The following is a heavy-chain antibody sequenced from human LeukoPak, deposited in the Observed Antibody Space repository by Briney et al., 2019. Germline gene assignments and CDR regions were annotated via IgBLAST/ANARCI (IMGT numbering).Heavy chain of an antibody. CDR3: ARSYYGSGRPLDAFDI. Sequence: PGGSLRLSCAASGFTFSSYWMSWIRQPPGKGLEWIGYIYYSGSTNYNPSLKSRVTISVDTSKNQFSLKLSSVTAADTAVYYCARSYYGSGRPLDAFDIWGQGTMVTVSS. J-gene: IGHJ3*02. CDR1: GFTFSSYW. D-gene: IGHD3-10*01. V-gene: IGHV4-59*08. CDR2: IYYSGST.